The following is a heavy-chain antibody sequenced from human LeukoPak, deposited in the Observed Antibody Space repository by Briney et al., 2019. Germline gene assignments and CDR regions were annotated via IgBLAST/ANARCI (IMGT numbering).Heavy chain of an antibody. V-gene: IGHV3-53*01. CDR1: GLTLSSNY. J-gene: IGHJ1*01. Sequence: AGGSLTLSCAAPGLTLSSNYMRWVRQAPGKGLVWVGVIYGGGHREYADSVKGRFTLSRDISKNTVYLQMNSLSPEDTAIYYCATNSDNYTYSSGPTQHWGQGSLVTVSS. CDR2: IYGGGHR. CDR3: ATNSDNYTYSSGPTQH. D-gene: IGHD3-22*01.